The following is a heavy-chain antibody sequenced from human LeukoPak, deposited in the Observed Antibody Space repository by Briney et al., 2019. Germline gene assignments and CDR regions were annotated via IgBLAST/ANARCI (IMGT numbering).Heavy chain of an antibody. CDR3: ARQSDGGYYYDSSGYFFDY. Sequence: SETLSLTCAVYGGSFSGYYWSWIRQPPGKGLEWIGEINHSGSTNYNPSLRSRVTISVDTSKNQFSLKLSSVTAADTAVYYCARQSDGGYYYDSSGYFFDYWGQGTLVTVSS. J-gene: IGHJ4*02. V-gene: IGHV4-34*01. CDR1: GGSFSGYY. CDR2: INHSGST. D-gene: IGHD3-22*01.